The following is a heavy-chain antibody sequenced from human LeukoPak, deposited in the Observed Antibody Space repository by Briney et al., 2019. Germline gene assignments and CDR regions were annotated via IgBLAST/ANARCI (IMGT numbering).Heavy chain of an antibody. Sequence: PGGSLRLSCADSGFTFSSYSMNWVRQAPGKGLEWVSSTSSSSSYIYYADSVKGRFTISRDNAKNSLYLQMKILRAEDTAVYYSGRVTTVIHFDYWGQGTLVTVSS. CDR1: GFTFSSYS. J-gene: IGHJ4*02. CDR3: GRVTTVIHFDY. CDR2: TSSSSSYI. V-gene: IGHV3-21*01. D-gene: IGHD4-17*01.